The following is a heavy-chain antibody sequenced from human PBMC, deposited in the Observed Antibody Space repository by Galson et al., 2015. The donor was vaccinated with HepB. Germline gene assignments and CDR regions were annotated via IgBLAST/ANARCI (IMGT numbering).Heavy chain of an antibody. CDR3: AGPGSRDGYNPFDY. Sequence: SVKVSCKASGFTFTSSAMQWARQARGQRLEWIGWIVVGSGNTNYAQKFQERVTITRDMSTSTAYMELSSLRSEDTAVYYCAGPGSRDGYNPFDYWGQGTLVTVSS. CDR2: IVVGSGNT. J-gene: IGHJ4*02. CDR1: GFTFTSSA. D-gene: IGHD5-24*01. V-gene: IGHV1-58*02.